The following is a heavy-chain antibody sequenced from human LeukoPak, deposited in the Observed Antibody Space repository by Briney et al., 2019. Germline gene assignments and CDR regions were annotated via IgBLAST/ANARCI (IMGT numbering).Heavy chain of an antibody. V-gene: IGHV3-11*01. J-gene: IGHJ4*02. Sequence: GGSLRLSCAASGFTFSDYYMSLIRQAPGKGLEWVSYISSSGSTIYYADSVKGRFTISRDNAKNSLYLQMNSLRAEDTAVYYCARASSYYYDSSGYYYWGQGTLVTVSS. CDR3: ARASSYYYDSSGYYY. CDR2: ISSSGSTI. D-gene: IGHD3-22*01. CDR1: GFTFSDYY.